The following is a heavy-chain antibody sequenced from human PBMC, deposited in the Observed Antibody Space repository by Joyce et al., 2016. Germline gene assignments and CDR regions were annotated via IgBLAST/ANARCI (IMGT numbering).Heavy chain of an antibody. Sequence: QVQLVESGGGVIQPGRSLRLSCTASGFPVNGYGMHWVRQAPGKGLEWVAVIWYDGSNKHYADSVKGRFTISRDNSKNTLYLQMNSLRAEDTAVYYCARAYSTTWNGKYYFDYWGRGTLVTVSS. D-gene: IGHD6-13*01. V-gene: IGHV3-33*01. CDR1: GFPVNGYG. J-gene: IGHJ4*02. CDR2: IWYDGSNK. CDR3: ARAYSTTWNGKYYFDY.